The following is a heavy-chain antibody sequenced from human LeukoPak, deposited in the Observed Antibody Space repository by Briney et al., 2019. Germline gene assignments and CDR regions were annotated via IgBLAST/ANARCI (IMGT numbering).Heavy chain of an antibody. J-gene: IGHJ5*02. CDR3: ARSVGYCSSTSCYTSSNWFDP. D-gene: IGHD2-2*02. CDR1: GRFNHSGYYY. CDR2: IYYSGST. Sequence: SETVSLICTFSGRFNHSGYYYWSWIRQHPAKGLEWIGHIYYSGSTYYNPSLKSRVTISVDTSKNQFSLKLSSVTAADTAVYYCARSVGYCSSTSCYTSSNWFDPWGQGTLVTVSS. V-gene: IGHV4-31*03.